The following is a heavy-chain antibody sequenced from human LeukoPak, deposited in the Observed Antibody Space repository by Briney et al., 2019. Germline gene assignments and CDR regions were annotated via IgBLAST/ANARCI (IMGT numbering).Heavy chain of an antibody. CDR2: IYHSGST. Sequence: PSETLSLTCTVSGYSISSGYYWGWIRQPPGKGLEWIGSIYHSGSTYYNPSLKSRVTISVDTSKNQFSLKLSSVTAADTAVYYCARDQGDIVVVVAAPEHWFDPWGQGTLVTVSS. D-gene: IGHD2-15*01. CDR1: GYSISSGYY. CDR3: ARDQGDIVVVVAAPEHWFDP. V-gene: IGHV4-38-2*02. J-gene: IGHJ5*02.